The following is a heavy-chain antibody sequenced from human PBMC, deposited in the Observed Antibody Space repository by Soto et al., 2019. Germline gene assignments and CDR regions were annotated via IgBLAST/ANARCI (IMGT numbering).Heavy chain of an antibody. CDR1: GFTFSSYA. V-gene: IGHV3-23*01. J-gene: IGHJ3*02. D-gene: IGHD5-18*01. CDR2: ISGSRGST. CDR3: ALGYKYGPQAFDI. Sequence: EVQLLESGGGLVQRGGSLRLSCAASGFTFSSYAMNWVRQAPGKGLEWVSTISGSRGSTYYADSVKGRFTISRDSSKNTLYLQMSSLRAEDTAVYYCALGYKYGPQAFDIWGQGTKVTVSS.